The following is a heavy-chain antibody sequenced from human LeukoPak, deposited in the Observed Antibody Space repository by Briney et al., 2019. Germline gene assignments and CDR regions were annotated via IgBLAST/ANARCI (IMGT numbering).Heavy chain of an antibody. J-gene: IGHJ3*01. CDR3: VVVVEPPDSDGFDV. D-gene: IGHD1-14*01. CDR2: INADGSTT. CDR1: GFTFGNSW. Sequence: GGSLRLSCAASGFTFGNSWVHWVRQAPGKGLVWVSLINADGSTTTYADSVKGRFTISRDNARNTLSLQMNSLTVEDTAVYYCVVVVEPPDSDGFDVWGQGTMITVSS. V-gene: IGHV3-74*01.